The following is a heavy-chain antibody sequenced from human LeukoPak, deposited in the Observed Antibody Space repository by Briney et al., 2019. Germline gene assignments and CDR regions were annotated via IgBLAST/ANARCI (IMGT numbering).Heavy chain of an antibody. D-gene: IGHD2-2*02. V-gene: IGHV1-3*01. Sequence: GASVKVSCTASGYTFTSYDMHWVRQAPGQRLEWMGWINADSGNTKYSQKFQGRVTITRDTSASTGYMELSSLRSEDTAVYYCARDCSSTSCYIACDIWGERTMVTVSS. CDR3: ARDCSSTSCYIACDI. J-gene: IGHJ3*02. CDR2: INADSGNT. CDR1: GYTFTSYD.